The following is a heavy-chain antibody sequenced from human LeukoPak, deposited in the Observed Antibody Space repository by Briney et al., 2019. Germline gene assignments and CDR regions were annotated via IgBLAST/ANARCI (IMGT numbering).Heavy chain of an antibody. CDR3: ARRKAHSSSSDF. CDR1: GGSINDYY. CDR2: IYYTGST. V-gene: IGHV4-59*01. Sequence: SETLSLTCTVSGGSINDYYWSWIRQPSGKGLEWIGYIYYTGSTNYNPSLTSRVTIAVDTSKNQFSLKLVSVTAADTAIYYCARRKAHSSSSDFWGQGTLVTVSS. J-gene: IGHJ4*02. D-gene: IGHD6-6*01.